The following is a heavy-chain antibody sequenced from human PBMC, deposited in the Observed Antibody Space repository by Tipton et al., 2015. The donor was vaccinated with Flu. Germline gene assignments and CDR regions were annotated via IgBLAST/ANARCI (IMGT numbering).Heavy chain of an antibody. Sequence: SLRLSCAASGFTVTSSYMSWVRQAPGKGLEWVSIVYDDGRTYYADSVEGRFAISRDNSKNILYLQMNSLRADDTAVYFCARDEGGTYPDWGQGTLVTVSS. J-gene: IGHJ4*02. CDR2: VYDDGRT. D-gene: IGHD1-14*01. CDR3: ARDEGGTYPD. CDR1: GFTVTSSY. V-gene: IGHV3-53*01.